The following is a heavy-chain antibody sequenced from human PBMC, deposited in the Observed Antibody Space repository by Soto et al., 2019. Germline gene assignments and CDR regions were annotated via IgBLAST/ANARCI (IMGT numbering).Heavy chain of an antibody. CDR2: TSYEGSNK. CDR3: AKVIDAADCSSTSCSNGFDM. J-gene: IGHJ3*02. V-gene: IGHV3-30*18. Sequence: QVQLVESGGGVVQPGRSLRLSCAASGFTFSTYGMHWVRQAPGKGLEGVALTSYEGSNKFYAESMKGRFTISRDNSKNTLYLQMNSLTAEDTAVYYCAKVIDAADCSSTSCSNGFDMWGQGTMVTVSS. D-gene: IGHD2-2*01. CDR1: GFTFSTYG.